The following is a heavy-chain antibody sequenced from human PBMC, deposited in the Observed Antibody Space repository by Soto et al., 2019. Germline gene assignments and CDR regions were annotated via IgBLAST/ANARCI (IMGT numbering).Heavy chain of an antibody. CDR2: ISAYNGNT. Sequence: ASVKVSCKASGYTFTSYGISWVRQAPGQGLEWMGWISAYNGNTNYAQKLQGRVTMTTDTSTSTAYMELRSLRSDDTAVYYCARVLITIFGVALRAFDICGQGTLVTGSS. J-gene: IGHJ3*02. CDR1: GYTFTSYG. V-gene: IGHV1-18*01. D-gene: IGHD3-3*01. CDR3: ARVLITIFGVALRAFDI.